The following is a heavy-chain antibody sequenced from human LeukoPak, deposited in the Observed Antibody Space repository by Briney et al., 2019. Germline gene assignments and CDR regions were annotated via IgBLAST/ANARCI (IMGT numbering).Heavy chain of an antibody. CDR2: ISSSSSYI. CDR3: ASCVTVAGKHLRGGFDY. Sequence: GGSLRLSCAASGFTFSSYSMNWVRQAPGKGLEWVSSISSSSSYIYYADSVKGRFTISRDNAKNSLYLQMNSLRAEDTAVYYCASCVTVAGKHLRGGFDYWGQGTLVTVSS. J-gene: IGHJ4*02. V-gene: IGHV3-21*01. CDR1: GFTFSSYS. D-gene: IGHD6-19*01.